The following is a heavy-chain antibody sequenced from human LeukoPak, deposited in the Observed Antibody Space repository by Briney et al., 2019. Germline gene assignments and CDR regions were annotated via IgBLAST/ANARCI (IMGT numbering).Heavy chain of an antibody. V-gene: IGHV3-9*01. D-gene: IGHD3-22*01. Sequence: GGSLRLSCAASGFTFDDYAMHWVRQAPGKGLEWVSGISWDSGSIGYADSVKGRFTISRDNAKNSLYLQMNSPRAEDTALYYCAKLSYYDSSGYWYYFDYWGQGTLVTVSS. CDR2: ISWDSGSI. CDR3: AKLSYYDSSGYWYYFDY. J-gene: IGHJ4*02. CDR1: GFTFDDYA.